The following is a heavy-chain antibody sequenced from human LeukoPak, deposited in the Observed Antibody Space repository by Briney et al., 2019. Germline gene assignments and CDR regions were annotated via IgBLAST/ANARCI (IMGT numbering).Heavy chain of an antibody. CDR1: GGSISSGSYY. CDR2: IYISGST. J-gene: IGHJ6*03. D-gene: IGHD5-18*01. V-gene: IGHV4-61*02. CDR3: ARGYTGDYYYYYMDV. Sequence: SETLSLTCTVSGGSISSGSYYWSWIRQPAGKGLEWIGRIYISGSTNYNPSLKSRVTISVDTSKNQFSLKLSPVTAADTAVYYCARGYTGDYYYYYMDVWGKGTTVTVSS.